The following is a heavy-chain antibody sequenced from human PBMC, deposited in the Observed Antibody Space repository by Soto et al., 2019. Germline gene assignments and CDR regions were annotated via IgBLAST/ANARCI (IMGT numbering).Heavy chain of an antibody. J-gene: IGHJ6*02. CDR3: ARDSTYYDFWSGYYTPYYYYGMDV. CDR1: GFTFSSYS. CDR2: ISSSSSTI. V-gene: IGHV3-48*02. D-gene: IGHD3-3*01. Sequence: EVQLVESGGGLVQPGGSLRLSCAASGFTFSSYSMNWVRQAPGKGLEWVSYISSSSSTIYYADSVKGRFTISRDNAKNSLYLQMNSLRDEDTAVYYCARDSTYYDFWSGYYTPYYYYGMDVWGQGTTVPVSS.